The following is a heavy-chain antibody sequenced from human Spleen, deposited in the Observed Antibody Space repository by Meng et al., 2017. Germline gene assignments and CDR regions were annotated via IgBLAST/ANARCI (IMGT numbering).Heavy chain of an antibody. CDR3: VRSSGWVRTGFDP. V-gene: IGHV4-39*01. CDR1: CGSISTTGYY. Sequence: QPQLQESGPGLVKPSAALSLTCRVSCGSISTTGYYWGWIRQPPGKGLEWIGSIGHSGITYYTPSLKSRVTVSIDTSKSQFSLKLTSVTAADTAVYYCVRSSGWVRTGFDPWGQGTLVTVSS. J-gene: IGHJ5*02. CDR2: IGHSGIT. D-gene: IGHD6-19*01.